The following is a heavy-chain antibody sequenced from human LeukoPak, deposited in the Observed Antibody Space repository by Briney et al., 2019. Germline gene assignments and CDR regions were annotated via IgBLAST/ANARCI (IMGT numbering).Heavy chain of an antibody. CDR2: IIPILGIA. CDR3: ASDYCDSRGYYPRGGY. CDR1: GCTFSSYA. J-gene: IGHJ4*02. V-gene: IGHV1-69*04. Sequence: SVKVSCKASGCTFSSYAIIWVRQAPGQGLEWMGRIIPILGIANYAQKFQGRVTITADKSTSTAYTELSSLRSEGTAVYYCASDYCDSRGYYPRGGYWGQGTLVTVSS. D-gene: IGHD3-22*01.